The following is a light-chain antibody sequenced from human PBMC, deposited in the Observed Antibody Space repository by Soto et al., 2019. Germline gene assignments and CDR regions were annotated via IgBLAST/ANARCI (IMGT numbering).Light chain of an antibody. CDR2: DVS. CDR3: YSYTSSSTYV. J-gene: IGLJ1*01. CDR1: SSDVGGYNY. V-gene: IGLV2-14*03. Sequence: QSVLTQPASVSGSPGQSITISCTGTSSDVGGYNYVSWYQQHPAKAPKVMIYDVSNRPSGVSNRFSGSKSGNTASLTISGLQAEDEADYYCYSYTSSSTYVFETGTKVTVL.